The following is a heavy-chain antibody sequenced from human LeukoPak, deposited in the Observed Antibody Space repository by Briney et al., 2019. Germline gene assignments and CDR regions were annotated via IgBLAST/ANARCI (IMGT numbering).Heavy chain of an antibody. J-gene: IGHJ4*02. CDR2: IYYSGST. V-gene: IGHV4-59*01. Sequence: SETLSLTCTVSGGSISSYYWSWIRQPPGKGLEWIGYIYYSGSTNYNPSLKSRVTISVDTSKNQFSLKLSSVTAADTAVYYCAKDSYSSSWSTLDYWGQGTLVTVSS. CDR3: AKDSYSSSWSTLDY. D-gene: IGHD6-13*01. CDR1: GGSISSYY.